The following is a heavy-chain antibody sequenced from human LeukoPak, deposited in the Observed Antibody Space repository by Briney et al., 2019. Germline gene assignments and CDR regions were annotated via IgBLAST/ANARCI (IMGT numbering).Heavy chain of an antibody. J-gene: IGHJ5*02. CDR3: ARGRGYYYGSGSFWFDP. CDR2: INHSGST. V-gene: IGHV4-34*01. Sequence: PSETLSLTCAVYGGSFSGYYWSWIRQPPGKGLEWIGEINHSGSTNYNPSLKSRVTISVDTSKNQFSLKLSSVTAADTAVYYCARGRGYYYGSGSFWFDPWGQGTLVTVSS. D-gene: IGHD3-10*01. CDR1: GGSFSGYY.